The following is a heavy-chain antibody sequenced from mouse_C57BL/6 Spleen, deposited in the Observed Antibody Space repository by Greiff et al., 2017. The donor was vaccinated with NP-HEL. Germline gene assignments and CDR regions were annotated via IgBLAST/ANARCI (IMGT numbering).Heavy chain of an antibody. Sequence: VQLQQSGAELVRPGASVTLSCKASGYTFTDYEMHWVKQTPVHGLEWIGAIDPETGGTAYNQKFKGKAILTADKSSSTAYMELRSLTSEDSAVYYCTCDGSSWFAYWGQGTLVTVSA. CDR3: TCDGSSWFAY. J-gene: IGHJ3*01. CDR1: GYTFTDYE. V-gene: IGHV1-15*01. CDR2: IDPETGGT. D-gene: IGHD2-3*01.